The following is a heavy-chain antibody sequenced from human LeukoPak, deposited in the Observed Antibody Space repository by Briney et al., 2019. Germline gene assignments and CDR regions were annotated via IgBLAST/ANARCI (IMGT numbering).Heavy chain of an antibody. D-gene: IGHD2-2*01. CDR2: ISYDGSNK. CDR3: ARGYCSSTSCPEDY. J-gene: IGHJ4*02. Sequence: PGGSLRLSCAASGFTFSSYAMHWVRQAPGKGLEWVAVISYDGSNKYYADSVKGRFTISRDNSKNTLYLQMNSLRAEDTAVYYCARGYCSSTSCPEDYWGQGTLVTVSS. V-gene: IGHV3-30*04. CDR1: GFTFSSYA.